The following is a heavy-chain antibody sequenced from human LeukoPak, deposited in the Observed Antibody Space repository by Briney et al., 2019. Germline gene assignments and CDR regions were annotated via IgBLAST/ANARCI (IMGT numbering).Heavy chain of an antibody. J-gene: IGHJ4*02. Sequence: GASVKVSCKASGYTFTGYYMHWARQAPGQGLEWMGWINPNSGGTNYAQKFQGRVTMTRDTSISTAYMELSRLRSDDTAVYYCARYPGSIAAADYWGQGTLVTVSS. CDR2: INPNSGGT. CDR3: ARYPGSIAAADY. V-gene: IGHV1-2*02. D-gene: IGHD6-13*01. CDR1: GYTFTGYY.